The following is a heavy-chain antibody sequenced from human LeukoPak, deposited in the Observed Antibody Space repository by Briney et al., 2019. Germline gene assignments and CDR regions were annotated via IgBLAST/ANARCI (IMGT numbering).Heavy chain of an antibody. CDR1: GDSVSSNRSA. CDR3: AVGAVAGLIF. Sequence: SQTLSLTCAISGDSVSSNRSACNWIRQSPSRGLEWLGRTYYRSKWYNDYAVSVKSRITINPDTSKNQFSLQLNSVTPDDTAMYYCAVGAVAGLIFWGQGSLVTVSS. D-gene: IGHD6-19*01. V-gene: IGHV6-1*01. J-gene: IGHJ4*02. CDR2: TYYRSKWYN.